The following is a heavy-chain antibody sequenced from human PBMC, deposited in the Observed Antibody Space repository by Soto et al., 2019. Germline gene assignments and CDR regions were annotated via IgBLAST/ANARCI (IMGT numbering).Heavy chain of an antibody. CDR1: GGSISSYY. V-gene: IGHV4-59*01. CDR3: ARVTYSSSSSGKFDP. J-gene: IGHJ5*02. D-gene: IGHD6-6*01. CDR2: IYYSGST. Sequence: SETLSLTCTVSGGSISSYYWSWIRQPPGKGLEWIGYIYYSGSTNYNPSLKSRVTISVDTSKNQFSLKLSSVTAADTAVYYCARVTYSSSSSGKFDPWGQGTLVTVSS.